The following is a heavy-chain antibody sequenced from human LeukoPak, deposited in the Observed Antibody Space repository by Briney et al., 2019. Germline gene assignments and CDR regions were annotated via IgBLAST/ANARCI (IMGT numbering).Heavy chain of an antibody. Sequence: GGSLRLSCAASGFTVSSNYMSWVRQAPGKGLEWVSVIYSGGSTYYADSVKGRFTISRDNSKNTLYLQMNSLRAEDTAVYYCARDMKRREQWLGNDAFDIWGQGTMVTVSS. CDR1: GFTVSSNY. CDR2: IYSGGST. J-gene: IGHJ3*02. CDR3: ARDMKRREQWLGNDAFDI. D-gene: IGHD6-19*01. V-gene: IGHV3-66*01.